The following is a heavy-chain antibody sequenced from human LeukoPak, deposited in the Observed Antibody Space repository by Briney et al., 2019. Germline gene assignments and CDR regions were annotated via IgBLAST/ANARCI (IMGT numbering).Heavy chain of an antibody. CDR2: IYSGGST. J-gene: IGHJ3*02. V-gene: IGHV3-66*01. D-gene: IGHD2/OR15-2a*01. Sequence: PGESLRLSCAASGFTVSSNFMNWVRQTPGKGLEWVSVIYSGGSTYYADSVKGRFTISRDISKNTLYLQMNSLRAEDTAVYYCAREILPSYAFDIWGQGTMVTVSS. CDR1: GFTVSSNF. CDR3: AREILPSYAFDI.